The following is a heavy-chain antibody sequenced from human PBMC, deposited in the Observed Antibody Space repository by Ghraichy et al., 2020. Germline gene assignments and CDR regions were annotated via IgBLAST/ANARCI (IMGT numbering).Heavy chain of an antibody. CDR1: GFIFSNYN. V-gene: IGHV3-21*01. CDR2: ISHDSDLT. CDR3: ARGYDDYDYS. D-gene: IGHD3-16*01. Sequence: GGSLRLSCAASGFIFSNYNMNWVRQAPGKSLEWVSSISHDSDLTYYADSVKGRFTVSRDNAKNLMYLQMNSLRAEDTAVYYCARGYDDYDYSGGQGTLVTVSS. J-gene: IGHJ4*02.